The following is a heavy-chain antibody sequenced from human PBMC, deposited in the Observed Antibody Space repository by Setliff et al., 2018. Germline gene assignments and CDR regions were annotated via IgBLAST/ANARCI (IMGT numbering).Heavy chain of an antibody. CDR3: ARYDSSGYSENYYFDY. CDR2: IYYSGNT. J-gene: IGHJ4*02. CDR1: GGSISSYY. V-gene: IGHV4-4*07. Sequence: PSETLSLTCTVSGGSISSYYWSWIRQPAGKGLERIGHIYYSGNTYYSPSLKSRVTMFVDTSKNQFSLMLYSVTAADTAIYYCARYDSSGYSENYYFDYWGQGTLVTVSS. D-gene: IGHD3-22*01.